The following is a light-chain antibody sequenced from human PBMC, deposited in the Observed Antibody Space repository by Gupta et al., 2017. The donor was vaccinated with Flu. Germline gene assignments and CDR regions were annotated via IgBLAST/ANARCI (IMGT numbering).Light chain of an antibody. Sequence: DVVMTQSPLALPVTRGQPASISCRSSQGLAYSDGNTYLHWFQQRPGQSPRRLIYEASYRDSGVPDRFSGSGSGTDFTLKISRVVAEDVGIYFCRQFEHWPWAFGQGTTVEIK. CDR2: EAS. V-gene: IGKV2-30*01. CDR3: RQFEHWPWA. CDR1: QGLAYSDGNTY. J-gene: IGKJ1*01.